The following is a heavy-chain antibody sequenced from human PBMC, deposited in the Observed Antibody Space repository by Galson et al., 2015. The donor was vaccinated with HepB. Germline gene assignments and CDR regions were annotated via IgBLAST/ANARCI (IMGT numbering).Heavy chain of an antibody. CDR2: ISYDGSNK. V-gene: IGHV3-30*04. Sequence: SLRLSCAASGFTFSSYAMHWVRQAPGKGLEWVAVISYDGSNKYYADSVKGRFTISRDNSKNTLYLQMNSLRAEDTAVYYCARDPTYCSSTSCHPAYFDYWGQGTLVTVSS. CDR1: GFTFSSYA. CDR3: ARDPTYCSSTSCHPAYFDY. D-gene: IGHD2-2*01. J-gene: IGHJ4*02.